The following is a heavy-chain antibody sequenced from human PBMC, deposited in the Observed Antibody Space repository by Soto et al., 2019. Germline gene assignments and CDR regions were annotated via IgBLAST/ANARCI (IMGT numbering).Heavy chain of an antibody. Sequence: SLRLSCAASGFTFDDYAMHWVRQAPGKGLEWVSGISWNSGSIGYADSVKGRFTISRDNAKNSLSLQMNSLRAEDTALYYCAKAYCPNGVCYPYYFDYWGQGTLVTVSS. CDR3: AKAYCPNGVCYPYYFDY. CDR1: GFTFDDYA. V-gene: IGHV3-9*01. D-gene: IGHD2-8*01. CDR2: ISWNSGSI. J-gene: IGHJ4*02.